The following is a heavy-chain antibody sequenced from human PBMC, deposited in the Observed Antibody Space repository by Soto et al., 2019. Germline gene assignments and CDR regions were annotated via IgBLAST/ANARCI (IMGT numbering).Heavy chain of an antibody. J-gene: IGHJ4*02. D-gene: IGHD4-17*01. CDR3: ARDANDVRRWGDYVSRPSDY. CDR1: GFTFSSYW. V-gene: IGHV3-7*01. Sequence: GGSLRLSCAASGFTFSSYWMSWVRQAPGKGLEWVANIKQDGSEKYYVDSVKGRFTISRDNAKNSLYLQMNSLRAEDTAVYYCARDANDVRRWGDYVSRPSDYWGQGTLVTVSS. CDR2: IKQDGSEK.